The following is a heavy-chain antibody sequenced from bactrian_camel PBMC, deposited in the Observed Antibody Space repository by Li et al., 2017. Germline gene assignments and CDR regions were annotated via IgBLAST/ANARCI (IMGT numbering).Heavy chain of an antibody. Sequence: HVQLVESGGGSAQAGGSLRLSCQASGYTYSSYCMGWFRQAPGKSGKEREGLAAIDSDGRTSYAGSVKGRFTISQDNAANTLTLQMNSLNPEDTAMYYCAADPGSNCAWYLARPADFGYWGQGTQVTVS. CDR3: AADPGSNCAWYLARPADFGY. CDR2: IDSDGRT. V-gene: IGHV3S26*01. D-gene: IGHD1*01. CDR1: GYTYSSYC. J-gene: IGHJ6*01.